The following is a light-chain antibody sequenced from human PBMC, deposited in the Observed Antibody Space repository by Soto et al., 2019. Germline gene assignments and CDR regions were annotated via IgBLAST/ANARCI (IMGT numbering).Light chain of an antibody. CDR1: STDIGAFNY. J-gene: IGLJ2*01. Sequence: QSALTQPASVSGSPGQSITISCAGTSTDIGAFNYVSWYQHHPGKAPKLLIFDDSDRPSGVSTRFSASKSANTASLTIAGLPADDEADYYRSSYSTRSYLVFGGGTKLTVL. CDR3: SSYSTRSYLV. CDR2: DDS. V-gene: IGLV2-14*03.